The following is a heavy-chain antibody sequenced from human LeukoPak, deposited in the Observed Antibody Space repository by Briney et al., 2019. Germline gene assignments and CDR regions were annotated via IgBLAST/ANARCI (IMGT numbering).Heavy chain of an antibody. CDR2: IYSTGTT. Sequence: SSETLSLTCTVSGGPISSYYWSWIRQPPGKGLEWIGYIYSTGTTNYNPSLKSRVTISVDTSKNQFSLKLSSVTAADTAVYYCARQGTAYSFDFWGQGTLVSVSS. D-gene: IGHD5-12*01. CDR1: GGPISSYY. CDR3: ARQGTAYSFDF. J-gene: IGHJ4*02. V-gene: IGHV4-59*08.